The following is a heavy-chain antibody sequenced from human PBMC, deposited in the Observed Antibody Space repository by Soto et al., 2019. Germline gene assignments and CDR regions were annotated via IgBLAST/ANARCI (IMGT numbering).Heavy chain of an antibody. J-gene: IGHJ6*02. Sequence: QVQLQESGPGLVKPSQTLSLTCTVSGGSISSGGYYWSWIRQHPGKGLEWIGYIYYSGSTYYNPSLKSRVTISVDTSKNQFSLKLRSVTAADTAVYYCARDSTVGLYYGMDVWGQGTTVTVSS. V-gene: IGHV4-31*03. CDR1: GGSISSGGYY. CDR2: IYYSGST. D-gene: IGHD3-16*01. CDR3: ARDSTVGLYYGMDV.